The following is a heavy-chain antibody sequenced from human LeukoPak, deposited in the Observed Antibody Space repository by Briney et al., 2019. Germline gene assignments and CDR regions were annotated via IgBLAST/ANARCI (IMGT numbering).Heavy chain of an antibody. CDR3: ARGGTMFDF. D-gene: IGHD3-10*01. V-gene: IGHV4-4*07. J-gene: IGHJ4*02. CDR2: IYTSGST. CDR1: GGSIIDHY. Sequence: SETLSLTCTVSGGSIIDHYWSWIRQSAGKGLEWIGRIYTSGSTDYNSSLKSRVTMSVDTSKNQFSLKLRSMTAADTAVYYCARGGTMFDFWGRGTLVTVSS.